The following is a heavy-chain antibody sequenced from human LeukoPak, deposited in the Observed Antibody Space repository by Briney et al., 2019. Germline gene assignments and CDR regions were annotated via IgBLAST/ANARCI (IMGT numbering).Heavy chain of an antibody. J-gene: IGHJ4*02. Sequence: GGSLTLSCAASGFTFSNYGMSWFRQAPGKGLEWVSTININADERHYADSVRGRFTISRDNSRSTLTLHMSNLRVGDTAVYYCARDSGGNSDHWGQGTLVTVSS. D-gene: IGHD4-23*01. CDR2: ININADER. CDR3: ARDSGGNSDH. CDR1: GFTFSNYG. V-gene: IGHV3-23*01.